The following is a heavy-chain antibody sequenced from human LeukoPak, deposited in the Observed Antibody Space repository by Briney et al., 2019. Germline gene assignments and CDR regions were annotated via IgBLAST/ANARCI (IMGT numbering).Heavy chain of an antibody. Sequence: PGGSLRLSCAASGFTFSSYEMNWVRQAPGKGLEWVSAISGSGGSTYYADSVKGRFTISRDNSKNTLYLQMNSLRAEDTAVYYCAKALLGLGELSLYFDYWGQGTLVTVSS. CDR1: GFTFSSYE. D-gene: IGHD3-16*02. CDR3: AKALLGLGELSLYFDY. J-gene: IGHJ4*02. CDR2: ISGSGGST. V-gene: IGHV3-23*01.